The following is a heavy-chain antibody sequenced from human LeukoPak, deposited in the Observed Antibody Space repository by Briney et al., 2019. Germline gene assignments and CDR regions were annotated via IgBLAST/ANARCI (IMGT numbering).Heavy chain of an antibody. CDR1: GYTFTGYY. D-gene: IGHD6-19*01. CDR3: ARNRGYSSGWYVY. Sequence: ASVKVSCKASGYTFTGYYMHWVRQAPGQVLEWMGWINPNSGGTNYAQKFQGRVTMTRDTSISTAYMELSRLRSDDTAVYYCARNRGYSSGWYVYWGQGTLVTVSS. V-gene: IGHV1-2*02. CDR2: INPNSGGT. J-gene: IGHJ4*02.